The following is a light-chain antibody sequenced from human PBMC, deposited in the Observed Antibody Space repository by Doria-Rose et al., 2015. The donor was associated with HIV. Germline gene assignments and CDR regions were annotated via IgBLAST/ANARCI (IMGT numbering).Light chain of an antibody. Sequence: SVSAAPGQKVTISCSGNTSNIENNYVSWYQRFPGTAPKLLIYDNNKRPSGIPDRFSGSKSGTSATLGITGLQTGDEADYYCGTWDSSLSPHFVFGTGTTITVL. V-gene: IGLV1-51*01. J-gene: IGLJ1*01. CDR2: DNN. CDR3: GTWDSSLSPHFV. CDR1: TSNIENNY.